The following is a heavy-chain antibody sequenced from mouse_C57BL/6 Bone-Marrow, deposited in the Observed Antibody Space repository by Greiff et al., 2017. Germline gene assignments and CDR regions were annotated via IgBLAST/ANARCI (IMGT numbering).Heavy chain of an antibody. D-gene: IGHD1-1*01. CDR3: TTRGVLDYYYGSRGY. CDR1: GFNIKDDY. J-gene: IGHJ2*01. V-gene: IGHV14-4*01. CDR2: IDPENGDT. Sequence: VHVKQSGAELVRPGASVKLSCTASGFNIKDDYMHWVKQRPEQGLEWIGWIDPENGDTEYASKFQGKATITADTSSNTAYLQLSSLTSEDTAVYYCTTRGVLDYYYGSRGYWGQGTTLTVSS.